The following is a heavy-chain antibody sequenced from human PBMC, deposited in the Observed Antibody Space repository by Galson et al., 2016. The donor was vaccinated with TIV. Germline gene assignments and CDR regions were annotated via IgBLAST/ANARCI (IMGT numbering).Heavy chain of an antibody. CDR1: VAYVRGGSYF. CDR3: ARVVGYCSGDDCLLEAAFDI. V-gene: IGHV4-61*02. J-gene: IGHJ3*02. CDR2: IYTSGIT. D-gene: IGHD2-15*01. Sequence: TLSLTCTVSVAYVRGGSYFWTWIRQPAGQGLEWIGRIYTSGITNYNPSLKSRVTISVDASKNQFSLKLTSVTAADTGVYYCARVVGYCSGDDCLLEAAFDIWCQGTLVSVSS.